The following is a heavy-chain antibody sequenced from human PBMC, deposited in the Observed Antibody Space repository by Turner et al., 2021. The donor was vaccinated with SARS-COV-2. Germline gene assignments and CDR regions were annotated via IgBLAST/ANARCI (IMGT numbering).Heavy chain of an antibody. V-gene: IGHV3-30*18. Sequence: QVQLVESGGGVVQPGRSWRLSCAASGFTFSNYGVPWSRQAPGKGLEWVAVISYDGSNKYYADSVKGRFTISRDNSKNTLYLQMNSLRAEDTAVYYCAKSGGMYCSGGNCYSSYFDYWGQGTLVTVSS. CDR1: GFTFSNYG. D-gene: IGHD2-15*01. CDR2: ISYDGSNK. J-gene: IGHJ4*02. CDR3: AKSGGMYCSGGNCYSSYFDY.